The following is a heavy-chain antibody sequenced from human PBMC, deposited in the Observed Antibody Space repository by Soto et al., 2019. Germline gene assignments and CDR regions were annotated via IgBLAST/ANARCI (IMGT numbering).Heavy chain of an antibody. Sequence: QVQLVESGGGVVQPGRSLSLSCTASGFTFSSYGMHWVRQTTGMGLEWGAHISYDGSNEHYIDSVNGRFTISRDNSKNTVYLQMNSLRTEDPALYYCAKDTYYHDSSSYYVFDHWGQGTLVTVSS. D-gene: IGHD3-22*01. CDR2: ISYDGSNE. J-gene: IGHJ4*02. CDR3: AKDTYYHDSSSYYVFDH. CDR1: GFTFSSYG. V-gene: IGHV3-30*18.